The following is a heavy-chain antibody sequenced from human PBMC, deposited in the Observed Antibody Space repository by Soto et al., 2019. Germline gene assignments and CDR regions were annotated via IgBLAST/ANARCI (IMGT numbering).Heavy chain of an antibody. CDR2: IGGGDDDR. CDR1: GFTFSTYA. D-gene: IGHD1-26*01. Sequence: EVQLLESGGGLVQPGGSLRLSCAASGFTFSTYAMSWVRQTPGKGLEWVSGIGGGDDDRYYADSVKGRFTISRDNSKNTVFLQMRRLSAEETARYDCAKDRRSYNSVWYPFDFWGKGTVVNVSS. V-gene: IGHV3-23*01. CDR3: AKDRRSYNSVWYPFDF. J-gene: IGHJ3*01.